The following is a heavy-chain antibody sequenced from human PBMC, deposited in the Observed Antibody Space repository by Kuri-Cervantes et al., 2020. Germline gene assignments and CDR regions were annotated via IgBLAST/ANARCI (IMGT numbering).Heavy chain of an antibody. J-gene: IGHJ4*02. D-gene: IGHD6-19*01. CDR3: ARRFYSSGWPVFDF. V-gene: IGHV4-30-2*01. CDR1: GGSISSGGYS. Sequence: LRLSCAVSGGSISSGGYSWSWIRQPPGKGLEWIGYIYHSGSTYYNPSLKSRVTISVDRSKNQFSLKLSSVTAADTAVYYCARRFYSSGWPVFDFWGQGSLVTVSS. CDR2: IYHSGST.